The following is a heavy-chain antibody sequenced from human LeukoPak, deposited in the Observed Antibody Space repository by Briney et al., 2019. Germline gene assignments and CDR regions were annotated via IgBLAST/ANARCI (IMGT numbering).Heavy chain of an antibody. V-gene: IGHV4-39*01. CDR1: GGSISTTAYY. D-gene: IGHD6-13*01. J-gene: IGHJ4*02. CDR3: AKTGHSSSWYFDY. CDR2: IYYNGSP. Sequence: SETLSLTCTVSGGSISTTAYYWGWIRQPPGTGLEWIGSIYYNGSPYYNPSLKSRVTMSVDTFNNQFSLRLSSVTATDTAVYYCAKTGHSSSWYFDYWGQGTLVTASP.